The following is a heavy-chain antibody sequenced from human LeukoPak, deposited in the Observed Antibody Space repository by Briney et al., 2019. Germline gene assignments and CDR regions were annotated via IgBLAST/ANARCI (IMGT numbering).Heavy chain of an antibody. J-gene: IGHJ6*04. Sequence: GGSLRLSCAASGFTFSSYEMNWVRQAPGKGLEWVSGIDSGSNNIHYADSVKGRFTISRDDAKNSLYLQMNSLRAEDTAVYYCAELGITMIGGVWGKGTTVTISS. V-gene: IGHV3-48*03. CDR2: IDSGSNNI. CDR1: GFTFSSYE. D-gene: IGHD3-10*02. CDR3: AELGITMIGGV.